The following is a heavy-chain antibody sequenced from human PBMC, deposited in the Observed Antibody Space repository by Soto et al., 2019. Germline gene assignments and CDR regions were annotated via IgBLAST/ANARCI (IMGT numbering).Heavy chain of an antibody. J-gene: IGHJ5*02. D-gene: IGHD2-21*01. CDR3: ARLRIATNNYKWFDP. Sequence: SETPSLTCSVSGAALNSGNYYWSWIRQVPGKGLEWIGHIYVTGAVDYNPSLRDRITISQDTSERQFSLNLRLVTAADTAVYYCARLRIATNNYKWFDPWGQGTLGPVSS. CDR2: IYVTGAV. CDR1: GAALNSGNYY. V-gene: IGHV4-31*03.